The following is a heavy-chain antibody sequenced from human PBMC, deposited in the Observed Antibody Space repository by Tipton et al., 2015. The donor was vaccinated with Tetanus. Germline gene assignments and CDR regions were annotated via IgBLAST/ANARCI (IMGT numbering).Heavy chain of an antibody. D-gene: IGHD3-22*01. CDR2: IWYDGSNK. V-gene: IGHV3-33*01. J-gene: IGHJ4*02. Sequence: SGFTFSSYGMHWVRQAPGKGLEWVAVIWYDGSNKYYADSVKGRFTISRDNSKNTLYLQMSSLRAEDTAVYYCARDPDYDTSGQLGFDYWGQGTLLTVSS. CDR3: ARDPDYDTSGQLGFDY. CDR1: GFTFSSYG.